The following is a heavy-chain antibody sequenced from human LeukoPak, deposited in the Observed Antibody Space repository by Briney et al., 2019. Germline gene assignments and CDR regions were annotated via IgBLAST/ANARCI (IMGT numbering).Heavy chain of an antibody. CDR2: ISSSSTYI. Sequence: PGGSLRLSCAASGFTFSSYWMSWVRQAPGKGLEWDSSISSSSTYIYYADSVKGRFTISRDNAKNSLYLQMNSLRAEDTAVYYCARVQRYCSGGSCYDYYYYGMDVWGKGTTVTVSS. V-gene: IGHV3-21*01. D-gene: IGHD2-15*01. CDR3: ARVQRYCSGGSCYDYYYYGMDV. CDR1: GFTFSSYW. J-gene: IGHJ6*04.